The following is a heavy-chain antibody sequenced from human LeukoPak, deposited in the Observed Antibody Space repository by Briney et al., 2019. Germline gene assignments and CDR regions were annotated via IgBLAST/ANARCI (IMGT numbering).Heavy chain of an antibody. Sequence: ASVKVSCKASGYTFTSYGISWVRQAPGQGLEWMGWISAYNGNTNYAQKLQGRVTMTTDTSTSTAYMELRSLRSEDSAVYYCARIFLSVVAPKRWFDPWGQGTLVTVSS. CDR3: ARIFLSVVAPKRWFDP. D-gene: IGHD4-23*01. CDR2: ISAYNGNT. J-gene: IGHJ5*02. V-gene: IGHV1-18*01. CDR1: GYTFTSYG.